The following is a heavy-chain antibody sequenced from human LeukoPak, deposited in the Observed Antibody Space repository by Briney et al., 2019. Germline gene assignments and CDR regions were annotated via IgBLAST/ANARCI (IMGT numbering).Heavy chain of an antibody. V-gene: IGHV3-53*01. CDR2: IYSDGTT. J-gene: IGHJ4*02. D-gene: IGHD3-9*01. CDR1: GFTVRSNY. Sequence: GGSLRLSCAVSGFTVRSNYMNWVRQAPGKGLEWVSVIYSDGTTYYADSVKGRFTISRDNSKNTLYLQMNSLRAEDTAVYYCAREHYNLSTGRGGYFDYWGQGTLVTVSS. CDR3: AREHYNLSTGRGGYFDY.